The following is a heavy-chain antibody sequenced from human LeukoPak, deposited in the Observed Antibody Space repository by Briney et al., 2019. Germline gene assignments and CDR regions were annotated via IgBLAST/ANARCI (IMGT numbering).Heavy chain of an antibody. D-gene: IGHD3-3*01. V-gene: IGHV3-30*02. CDR3: AKDRDYDFWSGPSA. J-gene: IGHJ3*01. CDR1: GFTFSSYG. CDR2: IRYDGSNK. Sequence: PGGSLRLSCAASGFTFSSYGMHWVRQAPGKGLEWVAFIRYDGSNKYYADSVKGRLTISRDNSKNTLYLQMNSLRAEDTAVYYCAKDRDYDFWSGPSAWGQGTMVTVSS.